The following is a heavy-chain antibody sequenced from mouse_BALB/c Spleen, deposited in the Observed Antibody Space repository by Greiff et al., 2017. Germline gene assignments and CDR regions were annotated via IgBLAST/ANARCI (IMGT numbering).Heavy chain of an antibody. V-gene: IGHV5-6-3*01. CDR3: ARDRRGYDSDYFDY. Sequence: EVQLVESGGGLVQPGGSLKLSCAASGFTFSSYGMSWVRQTPDKRLELVATINSNGGSTYYPDSVKGRFTISRDNAKNTLYLQMSSLKSEDTAMYYCARDRRGYDSDYFDYWGQGTTLTVSS. CDR1: GFTFSSYG. D-gene: IGHD2-4*01. J-gene: IGHJ2*01. CDR2: INSNGGST.